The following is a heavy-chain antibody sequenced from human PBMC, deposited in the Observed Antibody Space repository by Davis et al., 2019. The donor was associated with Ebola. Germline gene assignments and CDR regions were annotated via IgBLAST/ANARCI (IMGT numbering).Heavy chain of an antibody. Sequence: SVKVSCKASGGTFSRYAISWVRQAPGQGLEWMGGIIPIFGTANYAQKFQGRVTITADESTSTAYMELRSLRSDDTAVYYCARFGYCSSTSCYWGYYYGMDVWGQGTTATVSS. CDR3: ARFGYCSSTSCYWGYYYGMDV. J-gene: IGHJ6*02. V-gene: IGHV1-69*13. CDR1: GGTFSRYA. CDR2: IIPIFGTA. D-gene: IGHD2-2*01.